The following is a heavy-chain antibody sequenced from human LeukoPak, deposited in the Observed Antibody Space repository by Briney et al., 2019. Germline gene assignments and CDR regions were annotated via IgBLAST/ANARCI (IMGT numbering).Heavy chain of an antibody. Sequence: GGSLRLSCAASGFTVSRNYMSWVRQAPGKGLEWVSVIYSGGSTYYADSVKGRFTISRDNSKNTLYLQMNSVRAEDTAVYYCARDRGPYYYGSGSQPFDYWGQGTLVTVSS. CDR2: IYSGGST. CDR3: ARDRGPYYYGSGSQPFDY. CDR1: GFTVSRNY. V-gene: IGHV3-53*01. J-gene: IGHJ4*02. D-gene: IGHD3-10*01.